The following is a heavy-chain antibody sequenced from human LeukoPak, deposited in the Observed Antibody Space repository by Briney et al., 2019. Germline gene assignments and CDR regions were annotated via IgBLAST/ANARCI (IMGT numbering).Heavy chain of an antibody. Sequence: ASVKVSCKASNYTFTNYGLSWVRQAPGQGLEWMGWTSAYNGDTQYAQKFQGRVTMTTDTSTSTAYMELRSLRSDDTAVYYCARVAAFSVVAGTSYYYYYMDVWGKGTTVTISS. J-gene: IGHJ6*03. D-gene: IGHD6-13*01. CDR3: ARVAAFSVVAGTSYYYYYMDV. CDR1: NYTFTNYG. CDR2: TSAYNGDT. V-gene: IGHV1-18*01.